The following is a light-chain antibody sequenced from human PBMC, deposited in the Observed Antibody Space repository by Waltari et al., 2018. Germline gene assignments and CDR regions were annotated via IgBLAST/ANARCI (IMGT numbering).Light chain of an antibody. CDR3: AVWDDSLGGV. CDR1: NSHIAGNF. J-gene: IGLJ3*02. Sequence: QSVLTQPPSVSGTPGQRVTISCSGINSHIAGNFATWYQQLPGKAPKLLIYNDNQGPSGVPDRCSASKSGTSAALAITGLQSEDEADYYCAVWDDSLGGVFGGGTKLTVL. V-gene: IGLV1-44*01. CDR2: NDN.